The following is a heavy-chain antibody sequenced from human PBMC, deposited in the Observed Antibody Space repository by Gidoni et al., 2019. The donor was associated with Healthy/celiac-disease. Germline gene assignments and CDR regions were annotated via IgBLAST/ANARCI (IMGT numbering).Heavy chain of an antibody. Sequence: QVQLVQSGAEVKKPGAPVKVSCKASGYTFTSYYMHWVRQAPGQGLEWMGIINPGGGSTSYAQKFQGRVTMTRDTSTSTVYMELSSLRSEDTAVYYCARDRVEVQYGMDVWGQGTTVTVSS. CDR2: INPGGGST. J-gene: IGHJ6*02. CDR1: GYTFTSYY. D-gene: IGHD3-22*01. V-gene: IGHV1-46*01. CDR3: ARDRVEVQYGMDV.